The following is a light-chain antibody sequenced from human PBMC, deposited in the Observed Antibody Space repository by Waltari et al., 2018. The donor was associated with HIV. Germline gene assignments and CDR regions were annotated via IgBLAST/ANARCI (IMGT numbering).Light chain of an antibody. Sequence: ETKLTQSPKFMSATPGAKGIISDKARQDTDDDLNWCQQRPGEAAIFIIQGATTLVPGIPPRFSGSGYGTDFTLTINNIQSEDSTYYFCLQHDNFLSFGQGTKLQIK. CDR3: LQHDNFLS. CDR1: QDTDDD. J-gene: IGKJ2*01. V-gene: IGKV5-2*01. CDR2: GAT.